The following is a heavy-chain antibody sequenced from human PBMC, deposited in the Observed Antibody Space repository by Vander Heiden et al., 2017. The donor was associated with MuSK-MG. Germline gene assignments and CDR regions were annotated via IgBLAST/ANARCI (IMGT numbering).Heavy chain of an antibody. J-gene: IGHJ4*02. D-gene: IGHD1-26*01. Sequence: QVQLVQSGAEVKKPGSSVKVSCKASGGTFSSYAISWVRQAPGQGLEWMGGIIPIFGTANYAQKVQGRVTITADESTSTAYMELSSLRSEDTAVYYCARRRGSYYGYYFDYWGQGTLVTVSS. CDR1: GGTFSSYA. V-gene: IGHV1-69*01. CDR3: ARRRGSYYGYYFDY. CDR2: IIPIFGTA.